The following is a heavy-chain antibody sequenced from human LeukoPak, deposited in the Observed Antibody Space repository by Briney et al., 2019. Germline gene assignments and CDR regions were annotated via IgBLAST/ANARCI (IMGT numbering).Heavy chain of an antibody. V-gene: IGHV1-24*01. CDR3: ATVAQGELGI. J-gene: IGHJ4*02. CDR2: FDPEDGET. Sequence: ASVKVSCKVSGYTLTELSMHWVRQAPGKGLEWMGGFDPEDGETIYAQKFQGRVTITEDTSTDTAYMELSSLRSEDTAVYYCATVAQGELGIWGQGTLVTVSS. CDR1: GYTLTELS. D-gene: IGHD1-26*01.